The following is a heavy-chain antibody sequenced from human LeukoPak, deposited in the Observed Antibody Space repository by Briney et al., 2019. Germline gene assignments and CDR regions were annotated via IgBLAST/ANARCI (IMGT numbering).Heavy chain of an antibody. J-gene: IGHJ4*02. CDR3: SSHDYGGVVRSPVDY. CDR2: ISGSGGST. V-gene: IGHV3-23*01. D-gene: IGHD4/OR15-4a*01. CDR1: GFTFSSYA. Sequence: GGSLRLSCAASGFTFSSYAMSWVRQAPGQGLEWVSGISGSGGSTDYAESVQGRFTISRHNSKNTTYSQMNSLICADTAVYYCSSHDYGGVVRSPVDYWGQGTLVTVSS.